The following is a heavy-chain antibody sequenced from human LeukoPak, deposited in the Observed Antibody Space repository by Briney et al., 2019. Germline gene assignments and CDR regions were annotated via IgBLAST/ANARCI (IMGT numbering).Heavy chain of an antibody. Sequence: PGGSLRLSCAASGFTLSSYAMSWVRQAPGKGLEWVSGISWNSGSIGYADSVKGRFTISRDNAKNSLYLQMNSLRAEDTALYYCAKGGYGSGSYYNPGDYWGQGTLVTVSS. CDR1: GFTLSSYA. V-gene: IGHV3-9*01. D-gene: IGHD3-10*01. CDR2: ISWNSGSI. J-gene: IGHJ4*02. CDR3: AKGGYGSGSYYNPGDY.